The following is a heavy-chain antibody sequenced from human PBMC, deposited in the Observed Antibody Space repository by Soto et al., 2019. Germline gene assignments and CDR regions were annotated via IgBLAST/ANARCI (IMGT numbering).Heavy chain of an antibody. D-gene: IGHD3-22*01. V-gene: IGHV1-18*01. CDR1: GYTFTSYG. Sequence: QVQLVQSGAEVKKPGASVKVYCKASGYTFTSYGISWVRQAPGQGLEWMGWISAYNGNTNYAQKLQGRVTMTTDTSTSTAYMELRSLRSDDTAVYYCARAPLYDSSGYYYDGWFDPWGQGTLVTVSS. CDR3: ARAPLYDSSGYYYDGWFDP. CDR2: ISAYNGNT. J-gene: IGHJ5*02.